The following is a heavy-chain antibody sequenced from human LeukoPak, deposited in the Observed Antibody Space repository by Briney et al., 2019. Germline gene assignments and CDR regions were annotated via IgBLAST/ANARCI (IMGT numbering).Heavy chain of an antibody. CDR2: IKQDGSEK. V-gene: IGHV3-7*01. J-gene: IGHJ4*02. D-gene: IGHD6-19*01. Sequence: GGSLRLSCAASGFTFSSYWMSWVRQAPGKGLEWVANIKQDGSEKYYVDSVKGRFTISRDNAKNSLYLQMNSLRAEDTAVYYCAREGSGWLPYYFDYWGQGTLVTVSS. CDR3: AREGSGWLPYYFDY. CDR1: GFTFSSYW.